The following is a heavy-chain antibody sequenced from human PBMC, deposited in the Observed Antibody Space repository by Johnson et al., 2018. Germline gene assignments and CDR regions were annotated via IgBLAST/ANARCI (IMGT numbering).Heavy chain of an antibody. J-gene: IGHJ6*02. D-gene: IGHD2-2*01. CDR1: GFTFGSSA. Sequence: QVQLVESGGGVVQPGRSLRLSCAASGFTFGSSAMHWVRQAPGKGLEWVAVIWYDGSKKYYEDSVKGRFTISRDNSKNTLSLQMNSLRADVTAIYYCAKYVVVVPVSYGLDVWGQGTTVTVSS. V-gene: IGHV3-33*06. CDR3: AKYVVVVPVSYGLDV. CDR2: IWYDGSKK.